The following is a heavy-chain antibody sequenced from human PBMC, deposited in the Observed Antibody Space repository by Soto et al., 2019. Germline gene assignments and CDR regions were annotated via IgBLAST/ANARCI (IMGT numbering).Heavy chain of an antibody. J-gene: IGHJ4*02. V-gene: IGHV3-30*18. D-gene: IGHD6-6*01. CDR3: AKAKNSYSSSSRLDY. CDR1: GFTFSSYG. Sequence: GGSLRLSCAASGFTFSSYGMHWVRQAPGKGLEWVAVISYDGSNKYYADSVKGRFTISRDNSKNTLYLQMNSLRAEDTAVYYCAKAKNSYSSSSRLDYWGQGTLVTVSS. CDR2: ISYDGSNK.